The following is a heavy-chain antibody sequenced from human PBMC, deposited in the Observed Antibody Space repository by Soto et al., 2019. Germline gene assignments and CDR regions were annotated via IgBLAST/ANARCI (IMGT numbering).Heavy chain of an antibody. V-gene: IGHV1-3*01. J-gene: IGHJ4*02. D-gene: IGHD3-9*01. CDR3: ARGALYYDILTGYYNVWTNVDY. Sequence: ASVKVSCKASGYTFTSYAMHWVRQAPGQRLEWMGWINAGNGNTKYSQKFQGRVTITRDTSASTAYMELSSLRSEDTAVYYCARGALYYDILTGYYNVWTNVDYWGQGTLVTVSS. CDR2: INAGNGNT. CDR1: GYTFTSYA.